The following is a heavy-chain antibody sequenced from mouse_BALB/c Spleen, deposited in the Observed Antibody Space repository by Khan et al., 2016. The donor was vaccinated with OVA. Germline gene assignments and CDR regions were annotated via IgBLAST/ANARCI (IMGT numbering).Heavy chain of an antibody. D-gene: IGHD1-1*01. V-gene: IGHV1-7*01. CDR2: INPSTAYT. CDR1: GYTFINYW. Sequence: QVQLQQSGAELAKPGASVKMSCKASGYTFINYWILWVKQRPGQGLEWIGYINPSTAYTEYNQNFKDKATLTADKSSRTAYMQLSSLTYRDSAVYYCARRGLRWDFDYWGQGTTLTVSS. CDR3: ARRGLRWDFDY. J-gene: IGHJ2*01.